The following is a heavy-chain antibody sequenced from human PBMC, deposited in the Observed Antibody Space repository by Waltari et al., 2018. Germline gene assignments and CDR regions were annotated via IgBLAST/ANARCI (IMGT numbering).Heavy chain of an antibody. Sequence: EVQLLESGGGLVQPGGSLRLSCEASGFTFSKSGMTWVRQTPGKGLDWVATITDTGGSTFYADSVKGRFAISRDNSKNTLYLQMSSLRAGDTAVYYCATSFRGKFDFWGQGTLVTVSS. CDR2: ITDTGGST. V-gene: IGHV3-23*01. J-gene: IGHJ4*02. CDR1: GFTFSKSG. D-gene: IGHD3-16*01. CDR3: ATSFRGKFDF.